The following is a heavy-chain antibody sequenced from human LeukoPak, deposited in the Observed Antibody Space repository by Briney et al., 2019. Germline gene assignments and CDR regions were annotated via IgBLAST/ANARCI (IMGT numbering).Heavy chain of an antibody. Sequence: GGSLRLSCAASGFSFSSYGIYWVRQAPRKGLEWVAYISYDGIYKNYTDSVKGRFTISRDNSKTTLYLQMISLRPEDSAVYFCAKDRSTGWYAGFDFWGQGTLATVSS. CDR3: AKDRSTGWYAGFDF. CDR1: GFSFSSYG. CDR2: ISYDGIYK. D-gene: IGHD6-19*01. J-gene: IGHJ5*01. V-gene: IGHV3-30*18.